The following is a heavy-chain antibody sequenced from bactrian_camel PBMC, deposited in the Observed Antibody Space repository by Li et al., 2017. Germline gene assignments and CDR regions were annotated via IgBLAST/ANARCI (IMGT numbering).Heavy chain of an antibody. CDR2: IDMWGNT. CDR1: GYTC. CDR3: ALDPRGGGRGLEATRYNY. V-gene: IGHV3S53*01. Sequence: HVQLVESGGGSVRAGGSLRLSCARSGYTCMGWFRQAPANEREGVAAIDMWGNTRYADSVKGRFAISQDNAKNTLYLQMNSLKPEDTAMYYCALDPRGGGRGLEATRYNYWGRGTQVTV. J-gene: IGHJ4*01. D-gene: IGHD7*01.